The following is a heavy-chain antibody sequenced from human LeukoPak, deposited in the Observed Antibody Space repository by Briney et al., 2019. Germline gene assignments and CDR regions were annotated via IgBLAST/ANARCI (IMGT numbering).Heavy chain of an antibody. Sequence: SETLSLTCTVSGGSISSYYWNWIRKPPGKGLEWIGCIYYSGSTNYNPSLKSRVTISVDTSKNQFSLKLSFVTAADTAVYYCARGSIAARNDAFDIWGQGTMVTVSS. J-gene: IGHJ3*02. CDR2: IYYSGST. D-gene: IGHD6-6*01. CDR3: ARGSIAARNDAFDI. CDR1: GGSISSYY. V-gene: IGHV4-59*01.